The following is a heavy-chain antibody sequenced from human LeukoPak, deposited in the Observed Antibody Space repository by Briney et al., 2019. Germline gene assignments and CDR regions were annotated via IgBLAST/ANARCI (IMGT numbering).Heavy chain of an antibody. D-gene: IGHD3-10*01. Sequence: GSLRLSCAASELHAMTWVRQGPGKGLEWVSAISRSCGSTYYADSVKGRFTISRDKSNNTLFLQMNSLRAEDTAVYYCAKLGGKTANGDEYYGMDVWGQGTTVTVSS. CDR2: ISRSCGST. CDR1: ELHA. CDR3: AKLGGKTANGDEYYGMDV. J-gene: IGHJ6*02. V-gene: IGHV3-23*01.